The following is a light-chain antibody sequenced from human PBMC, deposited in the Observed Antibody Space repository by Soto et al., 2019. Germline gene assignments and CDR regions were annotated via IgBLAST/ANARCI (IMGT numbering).Light chain of an antibody. J-gene: IGKJ1*01. CDR3: MQALQTPPT. CDR1: ETLLHSNGYNF. Sequence: DIGMTQSPLSLPFTAREPASISFIVSETLLHSNGYNFLDWYLQKPGQSPQLLIFLGSNRASGVPDRFSGSGSHTDFTLKISRVEAEDVGVYYCMQALQTPPTFGQGTKVDIK. V-gene: IGKV2-28*01. CDR2: LGS.